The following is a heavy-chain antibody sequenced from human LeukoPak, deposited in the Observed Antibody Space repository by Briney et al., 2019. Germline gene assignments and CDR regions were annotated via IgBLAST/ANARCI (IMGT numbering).Heavy chain of an antibody. CDR3: AKDAPCSSTSCYYYYYYYMDV. Sequence: GGSLRLSCAASGFTFSSYAMSWVRQAPGKGLEWVSAISGSGGSTYYADSVKGRFTISRDNSKNTLYLQMNSLRAEDTAVYYCAKDAPCSSTSCYYYYYYYMDVWGKGTTVTVSS. CDR1: GFTFSSYA. CDR2: ISGSGGST. D-gene: IGHD2-2*01. J-gene: IGHJ6*03. V-gene: IGHV3-23*01.